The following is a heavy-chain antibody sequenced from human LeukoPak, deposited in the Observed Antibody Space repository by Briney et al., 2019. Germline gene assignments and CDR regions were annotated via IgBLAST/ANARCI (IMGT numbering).Heavy chain of an antibody. D-gene: IGHD3-10*01. V-gene: IGHV4-39*01. Sequence: PSETLSLTCAVYGGSFSGYYWGWIRQPPGKGLEWIGSIYYSGSTYYNPSLKSRVTISVDTSKNQFSLKLSSVTAADTAVYYCARLRRASLLLWFGELFDYWGQGTLVTVSS. CDR3: ARLRRASLLLWFGELFDY. CDR2: IYYSGST. CDR1: GGSFSGYY. J-gene: IGHJ4*02.